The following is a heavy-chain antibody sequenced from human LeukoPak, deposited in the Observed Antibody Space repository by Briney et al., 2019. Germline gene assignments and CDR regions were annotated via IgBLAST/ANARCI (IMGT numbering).Heavy chain of an antibody. V-gene: IGHV1-2*02. D-gene: IGHD5-12*01. CDR2: INPNSGGT. Sequence: ASVKVFCKASGCTFTGYYMHWVRQAPGQGLEWMGWINPNSGGTNYAQKFQGRVTMTRDTSISTAYMELSRLRSDDTAVYYCARGGGGYDDDYMDVWGKGTTVTISS. J-gene: IGHJ6*03. CDR3: ARGGGGYDDDYMDV. CDR1: GCTFTGYY.